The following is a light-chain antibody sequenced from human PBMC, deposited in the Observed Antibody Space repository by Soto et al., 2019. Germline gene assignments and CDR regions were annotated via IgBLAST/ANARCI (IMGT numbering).Light chain of an antibody. J-gene: IGKJ4*01. CDR1: QGITSY. Sequence: IQLTQSPSSLSASVGDRVTITCRASQGITSYLAWYQQTPGKAPKLLIYAASTLQSGVPSRFSGSGSGTDFTLTISSLQPEDFATYYCQQLNSYPLTFGGGTKVHIK. CDR2: AAS. V-gene: IGKV1-9*01. CDR3: QQLNSYPLT.